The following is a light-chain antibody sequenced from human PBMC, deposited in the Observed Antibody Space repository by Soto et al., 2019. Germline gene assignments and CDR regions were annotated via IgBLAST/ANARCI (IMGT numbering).Light chain of an antibody. CDR1: QSISSG. CDR2: KAS. CDR3: QQYNSYSWT. Sequence: DIQMTQSPSTLSASVGDRVTITCRASQSISSGLAWYQQKPGKATKLLIYKASSLESGVPSRFSVSGSGTKVTLTISILQPDDFATYYCQQYNSYSWTFGQGTKVEIK. V-gene: IGKV1-5*03. J-gene: IGKJ1*01.